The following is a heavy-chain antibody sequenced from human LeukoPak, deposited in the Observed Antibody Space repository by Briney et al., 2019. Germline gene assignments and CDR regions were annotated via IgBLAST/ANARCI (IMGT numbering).Heavy chain of an antibody. CDR3: ARVQVDSSGWYHFGY. CDR1: GYTFITYY. CDR2: INPSAGST. Sequence: GASVKVSCKASGYTFITYYMHWVRQAPGQALEWMGMINPSAGSTTYAQKFQGRVILTRDTSTSTVYMEVTSLTSEDTAVYYCARVQVDSSGWYHFGYWGQGTLVTVSS. D-gene: IGHD6-19*01. J-gene: IGHJ4*02. V-gene: IGHV1-46*01.